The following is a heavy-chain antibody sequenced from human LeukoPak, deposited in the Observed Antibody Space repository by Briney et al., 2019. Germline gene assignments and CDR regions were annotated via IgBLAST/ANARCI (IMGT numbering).Heavy chain of an antibody. CDR3: ARFIAVADINWFDP. Sequence: PSETLSLTCTVSGGSISSCYWSWIRQPPGKGLEWIGYIYYSGSTNYNPSLKSRVTISVDTSKNQFSLKLSSVTAADTAVYYCARFIAVADINWFDPWGQGTLVTVSS. CDR2: IYYSGST. CDR1: GGSISSCY. D-gene: IGHD6-19*01. J-gene: IGHJ5*02. V-gene: IGHV4-59*01.